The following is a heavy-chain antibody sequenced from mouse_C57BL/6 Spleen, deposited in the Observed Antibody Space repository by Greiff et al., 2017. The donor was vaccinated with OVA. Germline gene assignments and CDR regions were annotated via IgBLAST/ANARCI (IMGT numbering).Heavy chain of an antibody. Sequence: EVQLQQSGPELVKPGASVKIPCKASGYTFTDYNMDWVKQSHGKSLEWIGDINPNNGGTIYNQKFKGKATLTVDKSSSTAYMELRSLTSEDTAVYYCARKYYYGSLDYFDYWGQGTTLTVSS. J-gene: IGHJ2*01. CDR2: INPNNGGT. D-gene: IGHD1-1*01. V-gene: IGHV1-18*01. CDR1: GYTFTDYN. CDR3: ARKYYYGSLDYFDY.